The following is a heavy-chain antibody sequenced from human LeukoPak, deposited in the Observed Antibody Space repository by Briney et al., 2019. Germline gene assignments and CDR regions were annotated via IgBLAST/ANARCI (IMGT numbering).Heavy chain of an antibody. J-gene: IGHJ5*02. D-gene: IGHD2-2*02. CDR1: GGSISSYY. CDR2: IYTSGST. Sequence: SETLSLTCTVSGGSISSYYWSWIRQPAGKGLEWIGRIYTSGSTNYNPSLKSRVTMSVDTSKNQFSLKLSSVTAADTAVYYCAREGGYCSSTSCYIGFDPWGQGTLVTVSS. CDR3: AREGGYCSSTSCYIGFDP. V-gene: IGHV4-4*07.